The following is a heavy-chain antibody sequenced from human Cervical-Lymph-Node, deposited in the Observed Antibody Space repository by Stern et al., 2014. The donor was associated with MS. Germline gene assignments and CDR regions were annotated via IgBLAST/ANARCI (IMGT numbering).Heavy chain of an antibody. CDR1: GFNFSSYA. D-gene: IGHD3-10*01. J-gene: IGHJ6*02. V-gene: IGHV3-30-3*01. CDR2: ISYDGSKA. CDR3: ARDLLWFGEFDWGAMDV. Sequence: QVQLVESGGGVVQPGRSLRLSCAATGFNFSSYAMQWVRQAPGKGLAWVAVISYDGSKAYYADSVKGRFTISRDNSKKTLFLQMNSLRLEDTADYYCARDLLWFGEFDWGAMDVWGHGTTVTVSS.